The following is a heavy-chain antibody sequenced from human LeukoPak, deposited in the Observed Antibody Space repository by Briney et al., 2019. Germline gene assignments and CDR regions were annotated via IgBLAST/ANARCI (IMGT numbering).Heavy chain of an antibody. CDR3: ARDNTVTTSYYYYYYMDV. CDR1: GGSTSSSTYY. Sequence: SETLSLTCTVSGGSTSSSTYYWGWIRQPPGKGLEWIGSINYSGSTFYNPSLKSRVTISVDTSKNQFSLKLSSVTAADTAVYYCARDNTVTTSYYYYYYMDVWGKGTTVTISS. CDR2: INYSGST. V-gene: IGHV4-39*07. D-gene: IGHD4-17*01. J-gene: IGHJ6*03.